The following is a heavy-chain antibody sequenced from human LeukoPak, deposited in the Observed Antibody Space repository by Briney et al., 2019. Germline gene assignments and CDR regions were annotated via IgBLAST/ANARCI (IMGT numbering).Heavy chain of an antibody. D-gene: IGHD6-13*01. V-gene: IGHV1-18*01. J-gene: IGHJ4*02. CDR2: ISAYNGNT. CDR1: GYTFTNFG. Sequence: ASVKVSCKTSGYTFTNFGVTWVRQAPGQGLEWMGWISAYNGNTNYAQNLQGRVTMTTDTSTSTAYMELRSLRSDDTAVYYCARGTSWPPYFFDYWGQGTLVTVSS. CDR3: ARGTSWPPYFFDY.